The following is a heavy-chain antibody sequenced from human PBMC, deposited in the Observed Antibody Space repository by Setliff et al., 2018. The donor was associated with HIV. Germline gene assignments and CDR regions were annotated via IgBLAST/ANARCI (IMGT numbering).Heavy chain of an antibody. J-gene: IGHJ4*02. CDR1: GGTFSSYA. D-gene: IGHD3-10*01. CDR3: ATLDYYGSQTYNLALHY. CDR2: IIPIFGTA. Sequence: GASVKVSCKASGGTFSSYAISWVRQAPGQGLEWMGGIIPIFGTANYAQKFQGRVTITADTSTDTAYMELNSLRSEDTAMYYCATLDYYGSQTYNLALHYWGQGTLVTVSS. V-gene: IGHV1-69*06.